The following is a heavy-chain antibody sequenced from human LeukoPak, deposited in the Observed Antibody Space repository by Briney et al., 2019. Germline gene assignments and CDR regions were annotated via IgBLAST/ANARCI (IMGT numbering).Heavy chain of an antibody. V-gene: IGHV3-48*03. CDR2: ISSSGSTI. CDR3: ASTARIAVGGFDY. Sequence: PGGSLRLSCAASGFTFSSYEMNWVRQAPGKGLEWVSYISSSGSTIYYADSVKGRFTISRDNAKNSLYLQMNSLRAEDTAVYYCASTARIAVGGFDYWGQGTLVTVSS. J-gene: IGHJ4*02. CDR1: GFTFSSYE. D-gene: IGHD6-19*01.